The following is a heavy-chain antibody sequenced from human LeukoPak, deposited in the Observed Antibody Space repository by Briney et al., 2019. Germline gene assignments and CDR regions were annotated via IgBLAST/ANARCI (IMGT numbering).Heavy chain of an antibody. CDR1: GFTVSSNY. CDR2: IYSGGST. V-gene: IGHV3-53*01. Sequence: GGSLRLSCAASGFTVSSNYMSWVRQAPGKGLEWVSVIYSGGSTYYADSVKGRFTISRDNSKNTLYLQMNSLRAEDTAVYYCARGGSSSSWNFDYWGQGTLVTVSS. CDR3: ARGGSSSSWNFDY. D-gene: IGHD6-13*01. J-gene: IGHJ4*02.